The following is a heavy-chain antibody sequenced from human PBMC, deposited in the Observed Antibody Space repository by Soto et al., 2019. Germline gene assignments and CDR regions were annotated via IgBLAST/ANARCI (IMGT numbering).Heavy chain of an antibody. CDR2: IIPIFGTA. D-gene: IGHD3-22*01. CDR1: GGTFSSYA. V-gene: IGHV1-69*13. J-gene: IGHJ5*02. Sequence: ASVKVSCKASGGTFSSYAISWVRQAPGQGLGWMGGIIPIFGTANYAQKFQGRVTITADESTSTAYMELSSLRSEDTAVYYCARDYYDSSGYRKYNWFDPWGQGTLVTVSS. CDR3: ARDYYDSSGYRKYNWFDP.